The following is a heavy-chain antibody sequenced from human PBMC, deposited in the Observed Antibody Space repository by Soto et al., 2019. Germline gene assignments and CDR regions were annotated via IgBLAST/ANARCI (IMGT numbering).Heavy chain of an antibody. D-gene: IGHD3-3*01. CDR1: GGSISSGGYY. CDR3: ARLASGRGAFDI. J-gene: IGHJ3*02. V-gene: IGHV4-39*07. Sequence: PSETLSLTCTVSGGSISSGGYYWSWIRQHPGKGLEWIGSIYHSGSTYYNPSLKSRVTISVDTSKNQFSLKLSSVTAADTAVYYCARLASGRGAFDIWGQGTMVTVSS. CDR2: IYHSGST.